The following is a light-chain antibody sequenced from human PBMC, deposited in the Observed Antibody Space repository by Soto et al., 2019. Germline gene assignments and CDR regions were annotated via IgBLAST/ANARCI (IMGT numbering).Light chain of an antibody. Sequence: EIVLTQSPGTLSLSPGERATLSCRASQSVSSNYLAWYQQKPGQAPRLLIYGAFSRSTGIPDRFIGSGSGTDFTLTISRLEPEDFAVYYCQQYGSSPNTFGHGTKVDIK. CDR3: QQYGSSPNT. J-gene: IGKJ3*01. CDR2: GAF. CDR1: QSVSSNY. V-gene: IGKV3-20*01.